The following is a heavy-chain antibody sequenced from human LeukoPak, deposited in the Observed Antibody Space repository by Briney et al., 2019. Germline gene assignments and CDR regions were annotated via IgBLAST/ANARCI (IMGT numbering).Heavy chain of an antibody. J-gene: IGHJ4*02. Sequence: GASVKLSCKASGYTFTDFGISWVRQAPGQGLEWVGWIITYNGHTNYAQKFQGRVTMTTDTSTSTAYLELTSLRSDDTAVYYCARPMGVVAVYFDFWGQGSLVSVSS. CDR2: IITYNGHT. CDR3: ARPMGVVAVYFDF. D-gene: IGHD2-15*01. V-gene: IGHV1-18*04. CDR1: GYTFTDFG.